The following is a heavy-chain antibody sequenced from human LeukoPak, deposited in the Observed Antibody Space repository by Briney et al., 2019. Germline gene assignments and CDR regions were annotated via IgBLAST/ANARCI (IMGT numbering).Heavy chain of an antibody. J-gene: IGHJ4*02. CDR1: GGTFTSYA. V-gene: IGHV1-69*13. D-gene: IGHD6-19*01. CDR3: ARVWGSSGWYSIDY. CDR2: IIPIFGTA. Sequence: GASVKVSCKASGGTFTSYAISWVRQAPGQGLEWMGGIIPIFGTANYAQKFQGRVTITADESTSTAYMELSSLRSEDTAVYYCARVWGSSGWYSIDYWGQGTLVTVSS.